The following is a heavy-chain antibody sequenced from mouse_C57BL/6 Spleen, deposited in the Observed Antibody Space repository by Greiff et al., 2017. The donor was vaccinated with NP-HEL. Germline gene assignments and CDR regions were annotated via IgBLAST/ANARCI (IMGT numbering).Heavy chain of an antibody. CDR1: GYTFPSYW. CDR2: INPSSGYT. V-gene: IGHV1-7*01. D-gene: IGHD3-2*02. CDR3: ANRLTDY. J-gene: IGHJ2*01. Sequence: VQRVESGAELAKPGASVKLSCKASGYTFPSYWMHWVKQRPGQGLEWIGYINPSSGYTKYNQKFKDKATLTADKSSSTAYMQLSSLTYEDSAVYYCANRLTDYWGQGTTLTVAS.